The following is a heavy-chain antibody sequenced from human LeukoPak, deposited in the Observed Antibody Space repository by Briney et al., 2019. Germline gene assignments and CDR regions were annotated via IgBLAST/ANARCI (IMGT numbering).Heavy chain of an antibody. CDR1: GGSISSGGYY. D-gene: IGHD2-2*02. Sequence: SETLSLTCTVSGGSISSGGYYWSWIRQPPGKGLEWIGEINHSGSTNYNPPLKSRVTISVDTSKNQFSLKLSSVAAADTAVYYCARGPTRLPYCSSTSCYKVWFDPWGQGTLVTVSS. CDR3: ARGPTRLPYCSSTSCYKVWFDP. J-gene: IGHJ5*02. CDR2: INHSGST. V-gene: IGHV4-39*07.